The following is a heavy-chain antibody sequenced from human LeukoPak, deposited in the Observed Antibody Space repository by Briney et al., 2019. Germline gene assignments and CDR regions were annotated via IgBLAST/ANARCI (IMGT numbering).Heavy chain of an antibody. CDR1: GFTFSSYG. J-gene: IGHJ3*02. V-gene: IGHV3-30*02. D-gene: IGHD6-19*01. CDR3: ARVRPGQWLLRDAFDI. Sequence: GGSLRLSCAASGFTFSSYGMHWVRQAPGKGLEWVAFIRYDGSNKYYADSVKGRFTISRDNAKNSLHLQMNSLRAEDTALYYCARVRPGQWLLRDAFDIWGQGTMVTVSS. CDR2: IRYDGSNK.